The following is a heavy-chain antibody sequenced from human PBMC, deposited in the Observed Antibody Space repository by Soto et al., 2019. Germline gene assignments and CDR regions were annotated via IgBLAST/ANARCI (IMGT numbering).Heavy chain of an antibody. CDR2: INTNTGNP. J-gene: IGHJ6*03. Sequence: ASVKVSCKASGYTFTSYAMNWVRQAPGQGLEWMGWINTNTGNPTYAQGFTGRFVFSLDTSVSTAYLQICSLKAEDTAVYYCARGYELSYYYYYMDVWGKGTTVTVSS. V-gene: IGHV7-4-1*01. CDR3: ARGYELSYYYYYMDV. D-gene: IGHD5-12*01. CDR1: GYTFTSYA.